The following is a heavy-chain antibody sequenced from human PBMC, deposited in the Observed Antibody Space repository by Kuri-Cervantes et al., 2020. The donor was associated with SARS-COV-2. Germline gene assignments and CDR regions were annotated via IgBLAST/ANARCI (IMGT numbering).Heavy chain of an antibody. CDR3: ASSLLEWERGSYYYGMDV. J-gene: IGHJ6*02. V-gene: IGHV5-51*01. CDR2: IYPVDSDT. D-gene: IGHD3-3*01. Sequence: GASLNISCKGSGYSCTSYWICWVRQMPGKVLEWRGIIYPVDSDTRYSPSFQGQVTISADKSISTAYLQWSSLKASDTARYYCASSLLEWERGSYYYGMDVWGQGTTVTVSS. CDR1: GYSCTSYW.